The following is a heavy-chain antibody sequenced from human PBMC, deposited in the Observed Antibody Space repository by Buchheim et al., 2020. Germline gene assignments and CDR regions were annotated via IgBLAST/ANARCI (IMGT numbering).Heavy chain of an antibody. Sequence: QEQLQQWGAGLLKPSETLSLTCAVYGGSLSNYYWSWIRQYPGKGLEWIGEVNHSGRTNYNPSLKSRVTISVHTSKNQFSLELSFVTAADTGVYYCATRDSWGQGTL. V-gene: IGHV4-34*01. CDR1: GGSLSNYY. CDR3: ATRDS. CDR2: VNHSGRT. J-gene: IGHJ4*02.